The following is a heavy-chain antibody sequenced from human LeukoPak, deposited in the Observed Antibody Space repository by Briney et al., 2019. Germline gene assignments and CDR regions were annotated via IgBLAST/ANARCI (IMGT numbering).Heavy chain of an antibody. Sequence: GGSLRLSCTASGFTFGDYAMSWVRQAPGKGLEWVGFIRSKAYGGTTEYAASVKGRFTISRDDSKSIAYLQMNSLKTEDTAVYYCTRERRLHYYGMDVWGQGTTVTVSS. J-gene: IGHJ6*02. CDR2: IRSKAYGGTT. V-gene: IGHV3-49*04. CDR1: GFTFGDYA. CDR3: TRERRLHYYGMDV. D-gene: IGHD2-15*01.